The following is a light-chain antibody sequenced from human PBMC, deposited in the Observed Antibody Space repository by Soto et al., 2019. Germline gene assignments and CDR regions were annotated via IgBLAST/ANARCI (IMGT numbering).Light chain of an antibody. CDR3: PQGNNRPS. J-gene: IGKJ4*01. V-gene: IGKV3-11*01. CDR1: QSVSSY. Sequence: EIVLTQSPATLSLSPGERATLSCRASQSVSSYLAWYQQKPGQAPRLLIYDASNRATGIPARFSGSGSGTGLTLHIRRLRPEGFSSLFLPQGNNRPSFGRGTKVEIK. CDR2: DAS.